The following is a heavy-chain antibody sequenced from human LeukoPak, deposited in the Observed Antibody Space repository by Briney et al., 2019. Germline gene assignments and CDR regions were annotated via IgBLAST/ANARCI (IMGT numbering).Heavy chain of an antibody. Sequence: SETLPLTCAVYGGSSSGYYSNCIPDPPRRGLEWIWGINHSGSTTYNPPLTSRVTLSVDTSKNHFSLKLSSVTAADTAVYYCARAHTRSVQLERRAAQGGYYGMDVWGKGTTVTVSS. CDR2: INHSGST. CDR1: GGSSSGYY. D-gene: IGHD1-1*01. V-gene: IGHV4-34*01. J-gene: IGHJ6*04. CDR3: ARAHTRSVQLERRAAQGGYYGMDV.